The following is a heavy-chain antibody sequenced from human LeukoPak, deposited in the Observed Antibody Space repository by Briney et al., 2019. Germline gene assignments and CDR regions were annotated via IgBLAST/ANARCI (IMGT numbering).Heavy chain of an antibody. V-gene: IGHV4-59*08. Sequence: PSETLSLTCTVSGDSVRTYYWSWIRQSPGKGLEWLGYIYYSVTTAYNPSVKGRLLISVDTSENQISLELSSVTASDTAVYYCTRQLIEEGSTRRNAFDIRGQGAKVIVSS. D-gene: IGHD1-14*01. J-gene: IGHJ3*02. CDR3: TRQLIEEGSTRRNAFDI. CDR1: GDSVRTYY. CDR2: IYYSVTT.